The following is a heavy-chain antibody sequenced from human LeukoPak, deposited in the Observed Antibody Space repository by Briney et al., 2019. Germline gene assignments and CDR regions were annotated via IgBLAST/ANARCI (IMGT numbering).Heavy chain of an antibody. V-gene: IGHV3-23*01. D-gene: IGHD7-27*01. CDR3: AKDGGLWVSAHWGDS. Sequence: GGSLRLSCAASGFTFSSYAMNWVRQAPGKGLEWVSTVSGSGSITYYADSVKGRFTISRDNSKNTLYLQMNSLRAEDTAVYYCAKDGGLWVSAHWGDSWGRGTLVTVSS. J-gene: IGHJ4*02. CDR1: GFTFSSYA. CDR2: VSGSGSIT.